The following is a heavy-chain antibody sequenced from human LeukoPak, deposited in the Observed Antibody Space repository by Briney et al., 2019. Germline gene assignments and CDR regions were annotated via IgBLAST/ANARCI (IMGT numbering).Heavy chain of an antibody. CDR1: GFTFSRYG. Sequence: PGGSLRLSCAASGFTFSRYGMNWVRQAPGKGLEWVSSILGSSSYIYYADSLKGRFTLSRHNAKNSLYLQMNSLRAEDTAVYYCARDQGRYCSGGSCSLFDYWGQGTLVTVSS. CDR3: ARDQGRYCSGGSCSLFDY. CDR2: ILGSSSYI. V-gene: IGHV3-21*01. D-gene: IGHD2-15*01. J-gene: IGHJ4*02.